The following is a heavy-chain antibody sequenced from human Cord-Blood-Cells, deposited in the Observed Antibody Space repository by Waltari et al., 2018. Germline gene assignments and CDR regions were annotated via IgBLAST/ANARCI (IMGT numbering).Heavy chain of an antibody. J-gene: IGHJ4*02. CDR3: ARTMGYYDSSGYYY. D-gene: IGHD3-22*01. CDR1: GGSFSGYY. CDR2: INHSGST. Sequence: QVQLQQWGAGLLKPSETLSLTCAVYGGSFSGYYWSWIRQPPGKGLEWFGEINHSGSTNSNPSLKSRVTISVDTSKNQFSLKLSSVTAADTAVYYCARTMGYYDSSGYYYWGQGTLVTVSS. V-gene: IGHV4-34*01.